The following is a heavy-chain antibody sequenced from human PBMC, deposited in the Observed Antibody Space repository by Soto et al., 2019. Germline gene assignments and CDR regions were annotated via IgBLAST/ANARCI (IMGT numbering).Heavy chain of an antibody. V-gene: IGHV6-1*01. CDR1: GDSVSSNSAA. Sequence: QVQLQQSGPGLVKPSQTLSLTCAISGDSVSSNSAAWNWIRQSPSRGLEWLGRTYYRSKWYNDYAVSVKSRITINPDTSKNQFSLQLNSVTPEDTAVYYCARVEFRDGYNFYYYYGMDVWGQGTTVTVSS. CDR3: ARVEFRDGYNFYYYYGMDV. J-gene: IGHJ6*02. CDR2: TYYRSKWYN. D-gene: IGHD5-12*01.